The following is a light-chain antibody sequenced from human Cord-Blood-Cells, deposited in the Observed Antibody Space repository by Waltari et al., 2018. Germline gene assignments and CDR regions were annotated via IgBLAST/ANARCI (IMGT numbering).Light chain of an antibody. CDR2: EGS. J-gene: IGLJ3*02. V-gene: IGLV2-23*01. CDR3: CSYAGSSSDWV. Sequence: QSALTQPASVSAAPGPSRTISCTGTPSYVGTYNLVCWYQQHPGKAPKLMIYEGSKRPSGVSNRFSGSKSGNTASLAISGLQTGDEADYYCCSYAGSSSDWVLGGGTRLTVL. CDR1: PSYVGTYNL.